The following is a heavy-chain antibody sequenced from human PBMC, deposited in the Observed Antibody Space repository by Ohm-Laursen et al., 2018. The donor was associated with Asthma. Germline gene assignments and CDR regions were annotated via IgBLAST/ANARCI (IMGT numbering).Heavy chain of an antibody. V-gene: IGHV3-48*01. Sequence: GSLRLSCTASGYTFSRYSIHWVRQFPGKGLEWVSYISSSSSTIYYADSVKGRFAISRDDSTSTLYLHMNSLRPDDTAVYFCARDLMDWYSPSLDLWGQGTLVTVSS. J-gene: IGHJ4*02. CDR3: ARDLMDWYSPSLDL. CDR2: ISSSSSTI. CDR1: GYTFSRYS. D-gene: IGHD3/OR15-3a*01.